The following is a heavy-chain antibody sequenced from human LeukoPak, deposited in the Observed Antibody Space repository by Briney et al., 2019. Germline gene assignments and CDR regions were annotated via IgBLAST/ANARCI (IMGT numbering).Heavy chain of an antibody. V-gene: IGHV3-20*04. CDR2: INWNGGST. CDR1: GFTFDDYG. CDR3: AIAVGGYQLLLNAFDM. Sequence: GGSLRLSCAASGFTFDDYGMSWVRQAPGKGLEWVSGINWNGGSTGYADSVKGRFTISRDNAKNSLYLQMNSLRAEDTALYYCAIAVGGYQLLLNAFDMWGQGTMVTVSS. D-gene: IGHD2-2*01. J-gene: IGHJ3*02.